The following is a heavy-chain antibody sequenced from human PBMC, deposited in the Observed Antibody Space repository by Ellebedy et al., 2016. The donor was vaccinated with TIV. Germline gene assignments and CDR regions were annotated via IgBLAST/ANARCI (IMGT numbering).Heavy chain of an antibody. Sequence: GESLKISCTGSGYSFADYWITCVRQVPGKGLEWMGKINLLGSDSNYTASFKGNVTISTDNSINPAYLQWSSLTASDTAMYYCARHAQGGGGWCYFDLWGRGTLVTVSS. CDR1: GYSFADYW. CDR3: ARHAQGGGGWCYFDL. V-gene: IGHV5-10-1*01. J-gene: IGHJ2*01. D-gene: IGHD2-15*01. CDR2: INLLGSDS.